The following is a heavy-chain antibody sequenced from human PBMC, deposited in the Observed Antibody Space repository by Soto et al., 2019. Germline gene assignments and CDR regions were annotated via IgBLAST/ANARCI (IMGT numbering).Heavy chain of an antibody. Sequence: GGSLRLSCAASGFTFISYAMSWVRQAPGKGLEWVSAISGSGGSTYYADSVKGRFTISRDNSKNTLYLQMNSLRAEDTAVYYCAKTPRIYSGYDYGGSGNYFDYWGQGTLVTVSS. V-gene: IGHV3-23*01. CDR1: GFTFISYA. J-gene: IGHJ4*02. D-gene: IGHD5-12*01. CDR2: ISGSGGST. CDR3: AKTPRIYSGYDYGGSGNYFDY.